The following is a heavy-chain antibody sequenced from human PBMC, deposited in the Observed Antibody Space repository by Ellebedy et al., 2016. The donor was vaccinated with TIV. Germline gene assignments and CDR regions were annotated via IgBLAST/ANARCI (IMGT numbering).Heavy chain of an antibody. CDR2: IWYDGSNK. D-gene: IGHD2-2*01. CDR3: ARDLEALGSSILYYYYGMDV. Sequence: GGSLRLXXAASGFTFSSYGMHWVRQAPGKGLEWVAVIWYDGSNKYYADSVKGRFTISRDNSKNTLYLQMNSLRAEDTAVYYCARDLEALGSSILYYYYGMDVWGQGTTVTVSS. J-gene: IGHJ6*02. V-gene: IGHV3-33*01. CDR1: GFTFSSYG.